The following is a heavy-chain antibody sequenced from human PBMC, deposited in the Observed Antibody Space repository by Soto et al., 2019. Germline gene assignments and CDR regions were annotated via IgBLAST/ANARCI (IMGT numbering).Heavy chain of an antibody. Sequence: ESGGGVVPPGRSLRLSCAASGFTFSSYAMHWVRQAPGKGLEWVAVISYDGSNKYYADSVKGRFTISRDNSKNTLYLQMNSLRAEDTAVYYCARGGQQLADWFDPWGQGTLVTVSS. CDR2: ISYDGSNK. CDR3: ARGGQQLADWFDP. D-gene: IGHD6-13*01. CDR1: GFTFSSYA. V-gene: IGHV3-30-3*01. J-gene: IGHJ5*02.